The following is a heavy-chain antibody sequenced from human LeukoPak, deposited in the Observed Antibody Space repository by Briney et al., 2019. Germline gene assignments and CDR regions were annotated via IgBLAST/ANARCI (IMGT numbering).Heavy chain of an antibody. Sequence: ASVKVSCKASGYTFTGYYMHWVRQAPGQGLEWMGWINPNSGGTNYAQNFQGRVTITRDTSISTAYMELTRLRSDDTAVYYCARDSGYSSSREDWFDPWGQGTLVTVSS. V-gene: IGHV1-2*02. CDR2: INPNSGGT. CDR3: ARDSGYSSSREDWFDP. CDR1: GYTFTGYY. J-gene: IGHJ5*02. D-gene: IGHD6-13*01.